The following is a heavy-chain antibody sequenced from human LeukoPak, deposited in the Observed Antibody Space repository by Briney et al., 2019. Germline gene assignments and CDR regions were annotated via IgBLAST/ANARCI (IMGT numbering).Heavy chain of an antibody. CDR1: GFTFSSYT. J-gene: IGHJ4*02. V-gene: IGHV3-21*01. Sequence: GGSLRLSCAASGFTFSSYTMNWVRQAPGKGLEWVSSITSRSDYIYYADSVKGRFTISRDNAKNSLYLHMNSLRAEDTAVYYCARDPGSGESCWGQGTLVTVSS. CDR2: ITSRSDYI. D-gene: IGHD3-10*01. CDR3: ARDPGSGESC.